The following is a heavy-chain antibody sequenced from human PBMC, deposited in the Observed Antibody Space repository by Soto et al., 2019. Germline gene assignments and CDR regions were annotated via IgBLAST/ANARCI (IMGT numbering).Heavy chain of an antibody. D-gene: IGHD1-26*01. CDR2: INPNSGGT. Sequence: ASVKVSCKASGYTFTGYYMHWVRQAPGQGLEWMGWINPNSGGTNYAQKFQGRVTMSRYTSMSRVYVELGRLRSDETAVYYCVRGPYCRGLLQLGYWGQGTLVTVSS. V-gene: IGHV1-2*02. CDR3: VRGPYCRGLLQLGY. J-gene: IGHJ4*02. CDR1: GYTFTGYY.